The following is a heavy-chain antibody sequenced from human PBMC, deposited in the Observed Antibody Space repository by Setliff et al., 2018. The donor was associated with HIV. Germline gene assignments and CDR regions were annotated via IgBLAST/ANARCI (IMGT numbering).Heavy chain of an antibody. CDR3: ARGSYTPLLILFYMDF. CDR1: GFTFSSYA. D-gene: IGHD2-21*01. J-gene: IGHJ6*03. CDR2: ISYDGSKI. V-gene: IGHV3-30*01. Sequence: PGGSLRLSCAASGFTFSSYAMYWVRQAPGKGLEWVAIISYDGSKIYYADSVKGRFTISRDNSNNTLYLQMNSLRAEDTAVYYCARGSYTPLLILFYMDFWGEGTTVTVSS.